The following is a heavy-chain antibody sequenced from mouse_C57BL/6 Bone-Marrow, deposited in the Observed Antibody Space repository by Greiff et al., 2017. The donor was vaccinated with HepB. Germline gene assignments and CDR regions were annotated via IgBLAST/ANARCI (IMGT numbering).Heavy chain of an antibody. J-gene: IGHJ4*01. CDR2: IDPEDGET. V-gene: IGHV14-2*01. CDR1: GFNIKDYY. D-gene: IGHD1-1*01. CDR3: ALYGSSSYYAMDY. Sequence: VQLQQSGAELVKPGASVKLSCTASGFNIKDYYMHWVKQRTEQGLEWIGRIDPEDGETKYAPKFQGKATIPADTSSNTAYLQLSSLTSEDTAVYYCALYGSSSYYAMDYWGQGTSVTVSS.